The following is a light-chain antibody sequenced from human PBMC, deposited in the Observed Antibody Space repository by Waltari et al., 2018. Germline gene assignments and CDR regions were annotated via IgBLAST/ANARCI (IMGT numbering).Light chain of an antibody. J-gene: IGKJ1*01. CDR1: QSLMHSNGYNY. CDR3: MQALETWT. V-gene: IGKV2-28*01. Sequence: DIVMTQSPLSLPVTPGEPASISCRPSQSLMHSNGYNYLDWYRQKPGQSPQLLIYLGSNRASGVPDRFSGSGSGTDFTLKISRVQAEDVGVYYCMQALETWTFGQGTKVEIK. CDR2: LGS.